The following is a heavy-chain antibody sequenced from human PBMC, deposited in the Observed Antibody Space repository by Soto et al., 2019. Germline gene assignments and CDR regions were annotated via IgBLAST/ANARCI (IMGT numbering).Heavy chain of an antibody. CDR1: GYTFTGYY. CDR2: INPNSGGT. CDR3: ARGWIQLWFIDY. V-gene: IGHV1-2*02. D-gene: IGHD5-18*01. Sequence: ASLKVSCKASGYTFTGYYMHWVRQSPGQGLEWMGWINPNSGGTNYAQKFQGRVTMTRYTSISTAYMELSRLRSDDTAVYYCARGWIQLWFIDYWGQGTLVTVSS. J-gene: IGHJ4*02.